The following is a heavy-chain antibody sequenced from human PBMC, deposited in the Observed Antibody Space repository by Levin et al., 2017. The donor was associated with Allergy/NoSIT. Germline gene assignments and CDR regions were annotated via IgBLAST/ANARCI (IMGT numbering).Heavy chain of an antibody. CDR3: AGRYDILTGYYFSGDWYFDL. V-gene: IGHV4-59*01. Sequence: PSETLSLTCTVSGGSISSYYWSWIRQPPGKGLEWIGYIYYSGSTNYNPSLKSRVTISVDTSKNQFSLKLSSVTAADTAVYYCAGRYDILTGYYFSGDWYFDLWGRGTLVTVSS. D-gene: IGHD3-9*01. CDR1: GGSISSYY. CDR2: IYYSGST. J-gene: IGHJ2*01.